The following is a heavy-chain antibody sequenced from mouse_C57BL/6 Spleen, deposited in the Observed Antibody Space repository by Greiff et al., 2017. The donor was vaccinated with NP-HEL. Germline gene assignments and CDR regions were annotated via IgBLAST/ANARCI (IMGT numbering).Heavy chain of an antibody. CDR1: GYTFTDYY. CDR2: INPNNGGT. D-gene: IGHD1-1*01. J-gene: IGHJ2*01. Sequence: EVQLQQSGPELVKPGASVKISCKASGYTFTDYYMNWVKQSHGKSLEWIGDINPNNGGTSYNQKFKGKATLTVDKSSSTAYMELRSLTSEDSAVYYCARGDTTVVAPFDYWGQGTTLTVSS. V-gene: IGHV1-26*01. CDR3: ARGDTTVVAPFDY.